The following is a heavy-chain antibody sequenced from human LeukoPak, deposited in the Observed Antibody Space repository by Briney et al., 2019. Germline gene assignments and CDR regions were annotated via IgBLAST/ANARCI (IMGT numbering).Heavy chain of an antibody. CDR2: INHSGST. CDR3: ARVTFGSYGDATYYYYYYMDV. J-gene: IGHJ6*03. V-gene: IGHV4-34*01. D-gene: IGHD4-17*01. Sequence: PSETLSLTCAVYGGSFSGYYWSWIRQPPGKGLEWIGEINHSGSTNYNPSLKSRVTISVDTSKNQFSLKLSSVTAADTAVYYCARVTFGSYGDATYYYYYYMDVWGKGTTVTISS. CDR1: GGSFSGYY.